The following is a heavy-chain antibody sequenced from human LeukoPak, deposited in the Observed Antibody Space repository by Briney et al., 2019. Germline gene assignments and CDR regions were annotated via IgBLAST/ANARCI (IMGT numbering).Heavy chain of an antibody. Sequence: GGSLRLSCAASGFTFSYYGMHWVRQAPGKGLEWVAFIPYDGSNRYYADSVKGRFTISRDNSKNTLYLQMNSLRDEDTAVFYCAKDRHYYGSGTVNFDYWGRGTLVTVSS. V-gene: IGHV3-30*02. CDR2: IPYDGSNR. J-gene: IGHJ4*02. CDR3: AKDRHYYGSGTVNFDY. D-gene: IGHD3-10*01. CDR1: GFTFSYYG.